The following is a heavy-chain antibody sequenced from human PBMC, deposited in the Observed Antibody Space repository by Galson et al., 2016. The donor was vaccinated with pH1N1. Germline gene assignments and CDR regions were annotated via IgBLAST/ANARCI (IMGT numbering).Heavy chain of an antibody. V-gene: IGHV5-10-1*01. CDR3: ARRVVVPSLMVRGEQYGMDV. Sequence: QSGAEVKKPGESLRISCKGSGYSFTSYLISWVRQMPGKGLEWMGRIDPDDSYTKYNPSFQGHVTISADKSISTAYLQWSTLKASDTAVYYCARRVVVPSLMVRGEQYGMDVWGQGTTVTVSS. CDR2: IDPDDSYT. CDR1: GYSFTSYL. D-gene: IGHD3-10*01. J-gene: IGHJ6*02.